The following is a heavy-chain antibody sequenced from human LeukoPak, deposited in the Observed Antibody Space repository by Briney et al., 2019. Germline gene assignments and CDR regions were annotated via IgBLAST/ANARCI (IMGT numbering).Heavy chain of an antibody. Sequence: GGSLTLSCSASGFTFSSYAMRWVRQAPGKGLQWVSSIGGSGGTTYYADSVTGCFTISRETSKTRMYLQMNRLTAEDTAIYYFANDGYSSGWTDWSGPWGEGTLVTVSS. V-gene: IGHV3-23*01. CDR3: ANDGYSSGWTDWSGP. D-gene: IGHD6-19*01. CDR1: GFTFSSYA. J-gene: IGHJ5*02. CDR2: IGGSGGTT.